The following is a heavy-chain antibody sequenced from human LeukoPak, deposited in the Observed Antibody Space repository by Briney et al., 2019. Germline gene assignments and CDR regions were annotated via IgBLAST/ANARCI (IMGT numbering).Heavy chain of an antibody. CDR3: ARDGGYCSGGSCYYYYGMDV. CDR2: IYSDGST. V-gene: IGHV3-53*01. CDR1: GFTVSSNY. D-gene: IGHD2-15*01. J-gene: IGHJ6*02. Sequence: GGSLRLSCAASGFTVSSNYMSWVRQAPGKGLEWVSVIYSDGSTYYADSVKGRVTISRVNSKNTLYLQMNSLRAEDTAVYYCARDGGYCSGGSCYYYYGMDVWGQGTTVTVSS.